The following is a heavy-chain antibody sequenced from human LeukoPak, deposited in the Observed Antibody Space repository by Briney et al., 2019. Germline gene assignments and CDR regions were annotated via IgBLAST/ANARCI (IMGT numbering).Heavy chain of an antibody. D-gene: IGHD3-3*01. CDR2: IYYSGST. CDR3: ASYDFWSGYPGYYFDY. CDR1: GGSISSSSYY. Sequence: SETLSLTCTVSGGSISSSSYYWGWIRQPPGKGLEWIGSIYYSGSTYYNPSLKSRVTISVDTSKNQFSLKLSSVTAADTAVYYCASYDFWSGYPGYYFDYWGQGTLVTVSS. J-gene: IGHJ4*02. V-gene: IGHV4-39*07.